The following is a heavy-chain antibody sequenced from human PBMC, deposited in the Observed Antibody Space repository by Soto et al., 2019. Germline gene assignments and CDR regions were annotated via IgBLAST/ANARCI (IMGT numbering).Heavy chain of an antibody. V-gene: IGHV3-30*04. J-gene: IGHJ4*02. Sequence: PVGSLRLSCAASGFTFTKYTMHWVRQAPGKGLEWVALISYDEIDKYYADAVKGRFTISRDNSKNTLYLQMDSLRAEDTAVYYCAGRSGSSDYWGRGTLVTVSS. CDR2: ISYDEIDK. CDR3: AGRSGSSDY. CDR1: GFTFTKYT. D-gene: IGHD3-10*01.